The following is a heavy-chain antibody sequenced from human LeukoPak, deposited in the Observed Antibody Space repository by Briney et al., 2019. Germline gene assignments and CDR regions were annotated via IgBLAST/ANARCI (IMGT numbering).Heavy chain of an antibody. J-gene: IGHJ4*02. CDR1: GYIFTSYW. CDR3: TRKGYAFDY. Sequence: GESLKISCKVSGYIFTSYWFGWVRQMPGKGLEWMGIIYPGDSDTRYSPSFQGQVTISVDKPISTAYLQWSSLKASDTAMYYCTRKGYAFDYWGQGTLVTVSS. D-gene: IGHD2-8*01. CDR2: IYPGDSDT. V-gene: IGHV5-51*04.